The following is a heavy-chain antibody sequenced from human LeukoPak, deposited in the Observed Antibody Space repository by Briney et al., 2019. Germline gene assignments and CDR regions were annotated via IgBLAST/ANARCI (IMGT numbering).Heavy chain of an antibody. CDR1: GFTFSSYW. CDR3: ARDLSTFLEGGRHYYYYGVDV. CDR2: IKQDGSEK. V-gene: IGHV3-7*01. J-gene: IGHJ6*02. D-gene: IGHD3-3*01. Sequence: GGSLRLSCAASGFTFSSYWMSWVRQAPGKGLEWVANIKQDGSEKYYVDSVKGRFTISRDNAKNSLYLQMNSLRAEDTAVYYCARDLSTFLEGGRHYYYYGVDVWGQGTTVTVSS.